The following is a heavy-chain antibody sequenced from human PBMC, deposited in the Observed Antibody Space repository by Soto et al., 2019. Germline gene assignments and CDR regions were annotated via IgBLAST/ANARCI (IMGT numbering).Heavy chain of an antibody. J-gene: IGHJ4*02. D-gene: IGHD3-3*01. CDR3: ADGGEWSFNFEY. CDR1: GGTFSSYP. V-gene: IGHV3-23*04. CDR2: ISAGGGNT. Sequence: VQLVQSGAEVKKPGSSVKVSCKASGGTFSSYPMSWVRQAPGKGLEWVSGISAGGGNTYYTDSVKGRFTISRDNSKNTLYLQMNNLRAEDTGVYYCADGGEWSFNFEYWGQGALVTVFS.